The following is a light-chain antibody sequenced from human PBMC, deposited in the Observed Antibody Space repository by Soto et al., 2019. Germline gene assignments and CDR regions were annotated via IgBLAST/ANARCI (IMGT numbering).Light chain of an antibody. V-gene: IGKV3-20*01. CDR1: QSVRSSY. CDR3: QQYGTYTT. J-gene: IGKJ1*01. Sequence: EIVLTQSPGTLSLSPGERATLSCRASQSVRSSYLAWYQQKPGQAPRLLISGASSRATGIPDMFSGSGSGTDFPLTISRLEPEDFAVYYCQQYGTYTTFGQGTKVEIK. CDR2: GAS.